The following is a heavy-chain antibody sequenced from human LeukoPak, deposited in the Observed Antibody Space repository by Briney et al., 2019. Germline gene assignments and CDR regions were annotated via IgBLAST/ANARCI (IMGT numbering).Heavy chain of an antibody. D-gene: IGHD3-3*01. Sequence: ASVKVSCKASGYTFTSYGISWVRQAPGQGLEWMGGIIPIFGTANYAQKFQGRVTITADESTSTAYMELSSLRSEDTAVYYCARGGYYDFWSGTPYYYYMDVWGKGTTVTVSS. CDR2: IIPIFGTA. V-gene: IGHV1-69*13. CDR1: GYTFTSYG. CDR3: ARGGYYDFWSGTPYYYYMDV. J-gene: IGHJ6*03.